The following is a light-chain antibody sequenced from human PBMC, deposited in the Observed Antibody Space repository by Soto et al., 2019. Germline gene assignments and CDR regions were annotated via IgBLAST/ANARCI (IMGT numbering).Light chain of an antibody. CDR3: QQYNKWPIT. J-gene: IGKJ4*01. Sequence: EIVMTQSPATLSVSPGERATLSCRASQSVNDNLAWYQQKPGQAPRLLIYGTSIRSTDFPARFSGSGSETDFTLTIASLQSEDFAVYYCQQYNKWPITFGGGTKVEIK. CDR2: GTS. CDR1: QSVNDN. V-gene: IGKV3-15*01.